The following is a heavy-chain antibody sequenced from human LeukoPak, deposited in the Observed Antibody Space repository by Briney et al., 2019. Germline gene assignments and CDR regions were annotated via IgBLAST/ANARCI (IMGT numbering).Heavy chain of an antibody. CDR2: ISSSGSTI. J-gene: IGHJ4*02. CDR3: ARGWWGTDY. D-gene: IGHD2-15*01. Sequence: GGSLRLSCAASGYTFSSYEMNWVRQAPGQGLEWVSCISSSGSTIYYADSVKGRFTISRDNAKNSLYLQMNSLRAEDTAVYYCARGWWGTDYWGQGTLVTVSS. CDR1: GYTFSSYE. V-gene: IGHV3-48*03.